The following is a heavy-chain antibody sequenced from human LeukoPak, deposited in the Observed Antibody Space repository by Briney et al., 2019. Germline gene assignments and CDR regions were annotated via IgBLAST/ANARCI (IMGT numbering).Heavy chain of an antibody. CDR2: ITGSVTIT. D-gene: IGHD3-22*01. V-gene: IGHV3-48*03. J-gene: IGHJ4*02. Sequence: GGSLRLSCAASGFTFSSYEMNWVRQAPGKGLEWVSYITGSVTITYYADSVKGRFTISRDNAKNLLYLQMDSLRAEDTAVYYCARRPYYYDGFGSWGQGTLVTVSS. CDR3: ARRPYYYDGFGS. CDR1: GFTFSSYE.